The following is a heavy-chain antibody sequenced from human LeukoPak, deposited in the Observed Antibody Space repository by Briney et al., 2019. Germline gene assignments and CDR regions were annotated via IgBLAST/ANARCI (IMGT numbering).Heavy chain of an antibody. CDR3: ARAYGDYPGYYYYYYMDV. V-gene: IGHV4-39*07. D-gene: IGHD4-17*01. CDR1: GASISSSSYY. Sequence: SETLSLTCTVSGASISSSSYYWGWIRQPPGKGLEWIGSIYYSGSTYYNPSLKSRVTISVDTSKNQFSLKLSSVTAADTAVYYCARAYGDYPGYYYYYYMDVWGKGTTVTVSS. J-gene: IGHJ6*03. CDR2: IYYSGST.